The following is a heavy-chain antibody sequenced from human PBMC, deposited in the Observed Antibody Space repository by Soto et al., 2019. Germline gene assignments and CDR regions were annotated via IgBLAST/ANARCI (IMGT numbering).Heavy chain of an antibody. J-gene: IGHJ5*02. Sequence: ASVKVSCKASGYTFTSYAMNWVRQAPGQRLEWMGWINAGNGNTNYAQKLQGRVTMTTDTSTSTAYMELRSLRSDDTAVYYCARELPYLYGSGSENWFDPWGQGTLVTVSS. CDR1: GYTFTSYA. CDR3: ARELPYLYGSGSENWFDP. D-gene: IGHD3-10*01. CDR2: INAGNGNT. V-gene: IGHV1-3*01.